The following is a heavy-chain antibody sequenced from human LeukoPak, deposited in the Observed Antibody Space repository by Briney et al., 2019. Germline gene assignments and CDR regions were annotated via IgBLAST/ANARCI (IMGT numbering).Heavy chain of an antibody. J-gene: IGHJ5*02. Sequence: PGGSLRLSCAASGFTFSSYAMHWVRQAPGKGLEWVAVISYDGSNKYYADSVKGRFTISRDNSKNTLYLQMNSLRAEDTAVYYCATAGGDGSRMGFDPWGQGTLVTVSS. CDR1: GFTFSSYA. V-gene: IGHV3-30-3*01. CDR2: ISYDGSNK. D-gene: IGHD2-15*01. CDR3: ATAGGDGSRMGFDP.